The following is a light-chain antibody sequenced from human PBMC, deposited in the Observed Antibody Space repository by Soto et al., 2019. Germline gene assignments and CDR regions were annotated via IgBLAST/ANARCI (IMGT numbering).Light chain of an antibody. V-gene: IGLV2-14*01. CDR3: TSYTSSSTLC. Sequence: QSVLTQPASVSGSPGQSITISCTGTSSDVGGYNYVSWYQQHPGKAPKLMIYDVSNRPSGVSNRFSASKSGNTASLTISGLQAEDKADYYCTSYTSSSTLCFGTGTKVTVL. CDR1: SSDVGGYNY. J-gene: IGLJ1*01. CDR2: DVS.